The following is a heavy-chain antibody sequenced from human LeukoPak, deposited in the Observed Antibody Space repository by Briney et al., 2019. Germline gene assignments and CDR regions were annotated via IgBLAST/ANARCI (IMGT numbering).Heavy chain of an antibody. V-gene: IGHV4-4*07. CDR1: GASLSGYY. D-gene: IGHD6-13*01. CDR3: ARTAERQQMVQGTYFYYYFMDV. Sequence: SETLSLTCRVSGASLSGYYWTWIRQPAGRGLEGIGRIYTTGSTKYNPSLKSRVIMSVDASKNQFTLNLTSVTAADTAVYFCARTAERQQMVQGTYFYYYFMDVWAKGTTVTISS. J-gene: IGHJ6*03. CDR2: IYTTGST.